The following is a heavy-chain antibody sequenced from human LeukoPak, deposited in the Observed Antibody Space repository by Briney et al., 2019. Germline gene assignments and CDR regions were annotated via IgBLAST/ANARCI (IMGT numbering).Heavy chain of an antibody. CDR3: ARGDGAMAFDY. CDR1: GFTFSSYA. D-gene: IGHD5-18*01. CDR2: ISGGGGST. J-gene: IGHJ4*02. V-gene: IGHV3-23*01. Sequence: GGSLRLSCAASGFTFSSYAMSWVRQAPGKGLEWVSAISGGGGSTYYADSVKGRFTISRDNAKNSLYLQMNSLRAEDTAVYYCARGDGAMAFDYWGQGTLVTVSS.